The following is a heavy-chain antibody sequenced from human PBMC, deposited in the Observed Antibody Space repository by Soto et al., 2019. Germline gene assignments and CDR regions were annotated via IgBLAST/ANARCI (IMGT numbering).Heavy chain of an antibody. CDR3: AKVSGRDDYVWGSARSPDY. Sequence: EVQLLESGGGLVQPGGSLRLSCAASGFTFSSYAMSWVRQAPGKGLEWVSAISGSGGSTYYGDSVKGRVTISRVNSKNMMYLQVNSVSVEDSVVYNRAKVSGRDDYVWGSARSPDYWGQGTMVIVSS. J-gene: IGHJ4*02. V-gene: IGHV3-23*01. CDR1: GFTFSSYA. D-gene: IGHD3-16*02. CDR2: ISGSGGST.